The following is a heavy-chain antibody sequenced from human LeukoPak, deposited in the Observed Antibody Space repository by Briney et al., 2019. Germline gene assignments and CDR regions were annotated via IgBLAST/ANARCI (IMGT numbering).Heavy chain of an antibody. D-gene: IGHD4-17*01. CDR2: ILPFINAA. V-gene: IGHV1-69*04. CDR1: GGTLSGYA. Sequence: SVTVSCKPSGGTLSGYALIWVRQAPGQGLEWMGRILPFINAANYAQKFQDRVTFTADMSTDTVYMEPSSLTSDDTAIYYCARDPFGAYTGPWGQGSLVSVSS. J-gene: IGHJ5*02. CDR3: ARDPFGAYTGP.